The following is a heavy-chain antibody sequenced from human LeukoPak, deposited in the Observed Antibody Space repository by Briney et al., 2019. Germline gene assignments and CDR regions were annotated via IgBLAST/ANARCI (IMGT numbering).Heavy chain of an antibody. Sequence: GASVKVSCQASRYTFTRYYMHWVGQAPGQGREGMGWISTYNGKTNYVQKLQGRVTMTTDTSTGPEHMELRALRSDDTAVYYCARDGHGRYYYGSSGRDDVFDLWGQGTMVTVSS. CDR3: ARDGHGRYYYGSSGRDDVFDL. D-gene: IGHD3-22*01. CDR2: ISTYNGKT. V-gene: IGHV1-18*04. CDR1: RYTFTRYY. J-gene: IGHJ3*01.